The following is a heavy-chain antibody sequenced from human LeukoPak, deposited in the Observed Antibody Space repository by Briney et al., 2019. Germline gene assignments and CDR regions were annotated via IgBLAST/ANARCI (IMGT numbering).Heavy chain of an antibody. CDR1: GFTVSSNY. V-gene: IGHV3-53*01. CDR2: IYSGGST. D-gene: IGHD2-15*01. Sequence: PGGSLRLSCAASGFTVSSNYMSWVRQAPGKGLEWVSVIYSGGSTYYADSVKGRFTISRGNSKNTLYLQMNSLRAEDTAVYYCARDLSQSRYCSGGSCYYYWGQGTLVTVSS. J-gene: IGHJ4*02. CDR3: ARDLSQSRYCSGGSCYYY.